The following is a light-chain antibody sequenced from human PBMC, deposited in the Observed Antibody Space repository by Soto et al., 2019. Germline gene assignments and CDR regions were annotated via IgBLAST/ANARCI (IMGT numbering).Light chain of an antibody. CDR3: QQYGSSLYT. Sequence: EIVLSQSPGTLSLSPGETATLSCGASQSVINRQLAWYQQQPGLAPRLLIFDASIRATGIPDRFSGSESGTDFTLTISRLEPEDFAVYYCQQYGSSLYTFGQGTKLEIK. CDR2: DAS. CDR1: QSVINRQ. V-gene: IGKV3D-20*01. J-gene: IGKJ2*01.